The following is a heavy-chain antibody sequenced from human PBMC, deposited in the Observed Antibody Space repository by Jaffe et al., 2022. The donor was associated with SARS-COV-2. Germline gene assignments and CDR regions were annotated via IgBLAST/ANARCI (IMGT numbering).Heavy chain of an antibody. CDR3: ARIESYYGSGEGAWYFDY. V-gene: IGHV4-39*01. CDR1: GGSISSSSYY. J-gene: IGHJ4*02. D-gene: IGHD3-10*01. CDR2: IYYSGST. Sequence: QLQLQESGPGLVKPSETLSLTCTVSGGSISSSSYYWGWIRQPPGKGLEWIGSIYYSGSTYYNPSLKSRVTISVDTSKNQFSLKLSSVTAADTAVYYCARIESYYGSGEGAWYFDYWGQGTLVTVSS.